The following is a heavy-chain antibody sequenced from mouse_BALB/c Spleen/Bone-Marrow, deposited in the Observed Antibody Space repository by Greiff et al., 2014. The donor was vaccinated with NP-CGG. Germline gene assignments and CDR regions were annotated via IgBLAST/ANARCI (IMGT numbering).Heavy chain of an antibody. J-gene: IGHJ3*01. CDR1: GYAFSTYW. V-gene: IGHV1-80*01. CDR2: IYPGDGDT. CDR3: ARGLRAY. Sequence: QVQLKESGAELVRPGSSVKISCKASGYAFSTYWVNWVKQRPGQGLEWIGQIYPGDGDTNYNGKFKGKATLTADKSSSTAYMQLSSLTSEDSAIYFCARGLRAYWGQGTLVTVSA.